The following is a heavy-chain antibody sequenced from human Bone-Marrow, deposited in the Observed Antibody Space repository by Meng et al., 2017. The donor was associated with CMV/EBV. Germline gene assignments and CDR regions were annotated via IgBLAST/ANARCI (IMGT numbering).Heavy chain of an antibody. J-gene: IGHJ4*02. V-gene: IGHV4-39*07. CDR2: IYYSGST. Sequence: GSLRPSCTVSGGSISSSSYYWGWIRQPPGKGLEWIGSIYYSGSTYYNPSLKSRVTISVDTSKNQFSLKLSSVTAADTAVYYCARELSITIFGVHYYFDYWGQGTLDTVSS. CDR1: GGSISSSSYY. CDR3: ARELSITIFGVHYYFDY. D-gene: IGHD3-3*01.